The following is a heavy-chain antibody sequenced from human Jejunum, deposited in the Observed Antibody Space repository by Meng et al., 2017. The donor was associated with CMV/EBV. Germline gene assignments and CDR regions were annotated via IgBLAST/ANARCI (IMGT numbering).Heavy chain of an antibody. D-gene: IGHD1-7*01. J-gene: IGHJ6*02. CDR1: ISSSNYY. CDR2: IYHSGST. Sequence: ISSSNYYWGGIRQPQGKGLEWIGNIYHSGSTYYNPSLKSRVTISLDMSKNQFSLKLSSVTAADTAVYYCARNRGTRDPYYNYGMDVWGQGTTVTVSS. CDR3: ARNRGTRDPYYNYGMDV. V-gene: IGHV4-39*07.